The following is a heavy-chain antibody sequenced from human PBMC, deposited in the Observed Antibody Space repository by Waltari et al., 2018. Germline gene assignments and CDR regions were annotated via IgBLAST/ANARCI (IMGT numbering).Heavy chain of an antibody. V-gene: IGHV3-30*18. CDR3: AKDDGRGLCFDY. J-gene: IGHJ4*02. Sequence: QVQLVESGGGVVQPGRSLRLSCAASGFTFSAYGMHWVRQAPGKGLEGVAVMSYDGSNKNYADSVKGRVTISRDSSNNTLYLQMNSLRAEDTAVYYCAKDDGRGLCFDYWGQGTLVTVSS. CDR2: MSYDGSNK. CDR1: GFTFSAYG. D-gene: IGHD1-26*01.